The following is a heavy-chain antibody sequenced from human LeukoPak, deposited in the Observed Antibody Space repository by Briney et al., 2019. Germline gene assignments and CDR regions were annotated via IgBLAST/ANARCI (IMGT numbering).Heavy chain of an antibody. CDR2: IYAGRNA. D-gene: IGHD2-21*02. CDR1: GGSINNYY. Sequence: SETLSLTCTVSGGSINNYYWSWIRQPAGKGLEWIGRIYAGRNADHNPSLKTRVTMSLDSSKNQFSLRLTSVTAADTAVYYCAREHKDYDGDGYYYGYWGQGTLVTVSS. V-gene: IGHV4-4*07. J-gene: IGHJ4*02. CDR3: AREHKDYDGDGYYYGY.